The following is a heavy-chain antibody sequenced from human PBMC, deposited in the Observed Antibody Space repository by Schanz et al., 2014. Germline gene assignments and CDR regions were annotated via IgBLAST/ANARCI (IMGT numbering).Heavy chain of an antibody. V-gene: IGHV3-7*01. CDR1: GFTFSTYW. J-gene: IGHJ3*02. CDR2: IKQDESER. Sequence: EVQLVESGGGLVQPGGSLRLSCAASGFTFSTYWMSWVRQAPGKGLEWVANIKQDESERSYADSVKGRFTISRDNSKNTLSLQMNSLRAKDTAVYYCAREEGYGYGPGAFDIWGQGTMVTVSS. D-gene: IGHD5-18*01. CDR3: AREEGYGYGPGAFDI.